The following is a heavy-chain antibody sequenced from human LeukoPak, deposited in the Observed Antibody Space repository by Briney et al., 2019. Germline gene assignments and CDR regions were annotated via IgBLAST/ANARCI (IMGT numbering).Heavy chain of an antibody. J-gene: IGHJ4*02. V-gene: IGHV3-30*02. Sequence: GGSLRLSCVGSGFTFRSYGMHWVRQAPGKGLEWVAFIRHDGSKKFYADSVKGRFTISRDNSQNTLYLQVDSLRAEDTAVYYCAKGPYSSGWYYFDYWGQGTLVTVSS. D-gene: IGHD6-19*01. CDR1: GFTFRSYG. CDR2: IRHDGSKK. CDR3: AKGPYSSGWYYFDY.